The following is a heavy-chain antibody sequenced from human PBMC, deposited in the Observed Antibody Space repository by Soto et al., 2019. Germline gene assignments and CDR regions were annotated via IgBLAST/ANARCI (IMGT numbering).Heavy chain of an antibody. D-gene: IGHD1-1*01. CDR3: ARGRYGDY. V-gene: IGHV1-18*01. J-gene: IGHJ4*02. Sequence: QVHLVQSGAEVKNPGASVKVSCKGSGYDFTTYGITWVRQATGQGLERLAWISAHNGNTNYAPNLQGRVTVTRDTSTSTAYIEVRSLRTDDTAVYYCARGRYGDYWGQGALVTVSS. CDR2: ISAHNGNT. CDR1: GYDFTTYG.